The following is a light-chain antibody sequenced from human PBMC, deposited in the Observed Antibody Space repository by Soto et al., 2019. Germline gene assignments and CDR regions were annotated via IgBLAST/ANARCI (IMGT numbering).Light chain of an antibody. CDR2: DAS. Sequence: EIVLTQSPATLSLSPGERATLSCRASQSVSSYLAWYQQKPGQAPRLLIYDASNRATGIPVRSSGSGSGTNFTLTISSLEPEDFAVYYCQQRSNWPRTLGQGTKV. J-gene: IGKJ1*01. CDR1: QSVSSY. V-gene: IGKV3-11*01. CDR3: QQRSNWPRT.